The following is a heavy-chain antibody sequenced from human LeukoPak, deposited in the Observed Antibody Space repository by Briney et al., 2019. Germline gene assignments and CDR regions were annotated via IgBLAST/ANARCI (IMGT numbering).Heavy chain of an antibody. V-gene: IGHV3-9*01. J-gene: IGHJ4*02. CDR3: AGSSSSGGYFDY. D-gene: IGHD6-6*01. CDR2: ISWNSGSI. Sequence: GGSLRLSCAASGFTFGDYAMHWVRQAPGKGLEWVSGISWNSGSIGYADSVKGRFTISRDNAKNSLYLQMNRLRAEDTALYYCAGSSSSGGYFDYWGQGTLVTVSS. CDR1: GFTFGDYA.